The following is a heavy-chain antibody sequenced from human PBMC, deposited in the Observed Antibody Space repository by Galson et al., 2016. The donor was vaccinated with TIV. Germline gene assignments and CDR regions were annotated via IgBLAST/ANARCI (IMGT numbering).Heavy chain of an antibody. V-gene: IGHV3-30*03. Sequence: SLRLSCAASGFIISPYGLHWVRQAPGKGLEWVAVISSDGNNKDYADSVKGRFTISRDNSKNTLYLQMSSLRPEDTAVYYCASETFYYDIRDYAPLGFWGQGTLVIVSS. CDR3: ASETFYYDIRDYAPLGF. D-gene: IGHD3-22*01. CDR1: GFIISPYG. CDR2: ISSDGNNK. J-gene: IGHJ4*02.